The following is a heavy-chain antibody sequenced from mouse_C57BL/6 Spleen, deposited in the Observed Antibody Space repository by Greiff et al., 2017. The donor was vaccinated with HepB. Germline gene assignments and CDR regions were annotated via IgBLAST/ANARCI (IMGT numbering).Heavy chain of an antibody. CDR3: TRGGVVAMDY. CDR1: GYTFTDYE. V-gene: IGHV1-15*01. D-gene: IGHD1-1*01. J-gene: IGHJ4*01. CDR2: IDPETGGT. Sequence: QVQLQQSGAELVRPGASVTLSCKASGYTFTDYEMHWVKQTPVQGLEWIGAIDPETGGTAYNQKFKGKAILTADKSSSTAYMELRSLTSEDSAVYYCTRGGVVAMDYWGQGTSVTVSS.